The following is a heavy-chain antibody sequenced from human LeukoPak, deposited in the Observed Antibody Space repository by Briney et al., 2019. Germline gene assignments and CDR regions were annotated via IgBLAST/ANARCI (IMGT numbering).Heavy chain of an antibody. V-gene: IGHV4-4*02. CDR3: AGGRPDYGDYYFDY. J-gene: IGHJ4*02. CDR1: GGSISSSYW. Sequence: SGTLSLTCAVSGGSISSSYWWSWVRQPPGKGLEWIGEIYHSGSTNYNPSLKSRVTISVDKSKNQFSLKLSSVTAADTAVYYSAGGRPDYGDYYFDYWGQGTLVTVSS. D-gene: IGHD4-17*01. CDR2: IYHSGST.